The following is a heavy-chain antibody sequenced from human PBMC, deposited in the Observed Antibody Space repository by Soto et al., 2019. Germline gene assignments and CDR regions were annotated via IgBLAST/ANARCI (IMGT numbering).Heavy chain of an antibody. CDR3: ARERRYFFFVKHYTAYALFV. D-gene: IGHD3-9*01. V-gene: IGHV1-24*01. CDR2: FDPGDGET. J-gene: IGHJ6*01. Sequence: GKGLEWMGGFDPGDGETIYAQKFQGRVTITADKSTSTAYMELSSLRSEDTAVYYCARERRYFFFVKHYTAYALFVW.